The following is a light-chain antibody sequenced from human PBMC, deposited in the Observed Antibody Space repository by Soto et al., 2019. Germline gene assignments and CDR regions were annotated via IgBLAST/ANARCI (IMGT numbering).Light chain of an antibody. CDR3: SSYASSSSYV. CDR2: NVS. J-gene: IGLJ1*01. CDR1: SSDVGVYNS. Sequence: QSALTQPASLSGSPGQSITISCTGTSSDVGVYNSVSWYQQHPGKAPKLIISNVSDRPSGVSDRFSGSKSGNTASLTISGLQAEDEADYYCSSYASSSSYVFGPGTKLTVL. V-gene: IGLV2-14*01.